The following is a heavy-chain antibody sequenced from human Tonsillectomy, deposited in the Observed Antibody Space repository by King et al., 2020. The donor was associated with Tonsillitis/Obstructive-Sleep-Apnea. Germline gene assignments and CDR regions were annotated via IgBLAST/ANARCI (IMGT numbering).Heavy chain of an antibody. V-gene: IGHV4-34*01. CDR2: INHSGST. CDR3: ARGLYYDFWSGPPPSYYYYGMDV. Sequence: QVQLQQWGAGLLKPSETLSLTCVVYGGSFSGDSWSWIRQPPGKGLEWIGEINHSGSTNYNPSLKSRVTISVDTSKNQFSLKLSSVTAADTAVYYCARGLYYDFWSGPPPSYYYYGMDVWGQGTTVTVSS. D-gene: IGHD3-3*01. CDR1: GGSFSGDS. J-gene: IGHJ6*02.